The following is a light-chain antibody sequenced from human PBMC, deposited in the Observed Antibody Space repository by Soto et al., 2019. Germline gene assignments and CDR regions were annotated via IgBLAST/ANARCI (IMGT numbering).Light chain of an antibody. CDR3: SSYASSSTS. V-gene: IGLV2-14*03. CDR2: EVS. CDR1: SSDVGGYNY. J-gene: IGLJ1*01. Sequence: QSVLTQPASVSGSPGQSITISCTGTSSDVGGYNYVYWYQQHPGKAPKLMIYEVSNRPSGVSHRFSGSKSGNTASLTISGLQADDEADYYCSSYASSSTSFGTGTKLTVL.